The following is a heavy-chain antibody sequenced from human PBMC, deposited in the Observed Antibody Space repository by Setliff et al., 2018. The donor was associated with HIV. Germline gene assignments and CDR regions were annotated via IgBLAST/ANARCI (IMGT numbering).Heavy chain of an antibody. J-gene: IGHJ5*01. V-gene: IGHV4-39*01. CDR2: IDYSGNT. CDR1: GGSISTNNYY. CDR3: ARHRYRFGIDS. Sequence: NPSETLSLTCTVSGGSISTNNYYWAWIRQPPGKGLEWIGTIDYSGNTYYNASLRSRAIISGDMSKNQFSLNLNSVTASETAVYYCARHRYRFGIDSWGQGALVTVS. D-gene: IGHD3-16*01.